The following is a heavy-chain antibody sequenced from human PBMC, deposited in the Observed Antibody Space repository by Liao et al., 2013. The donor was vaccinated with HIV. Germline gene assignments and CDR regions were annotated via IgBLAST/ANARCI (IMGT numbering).Heavy chain of an antibody. J-gene: IGHJ3*02. V-gene: IGHV4-4*07. CDR3: ARDHGTIFDI. CDR1: GGSISGYS. Sequence: QVQLQESGPGLVRPSETLTLTCTVSGGSISGYSWSWIRQPAGKGLAWIGRMYSSGSTNYSPSLKSRVTLSVDTSKNQFSLKVTSVTGADTAVYFCARDHGTIFDIWGQGTMVTVSP. D-gene: IGHD3-3*01. CDR2: MYSSGST.